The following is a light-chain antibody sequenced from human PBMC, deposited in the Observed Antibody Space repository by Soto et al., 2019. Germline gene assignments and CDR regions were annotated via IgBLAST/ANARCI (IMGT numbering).Light chain of an antibody. CDR2: DAS. V-gene: IGKV1-33*01. Sequence: IQLTQSPSSLSACVGDRVTITCQASQNINNYLNWYQQKPGRAPKLLIYDASNLEAGVPSRFSGSGSGTDFTFTISSLQPEDIATYYCQQYDNLPLTFGGGTKVDIK. J-gene: IGKJ4*01. CDR1: QNINNY. CDR3: QQYDNLPLT.